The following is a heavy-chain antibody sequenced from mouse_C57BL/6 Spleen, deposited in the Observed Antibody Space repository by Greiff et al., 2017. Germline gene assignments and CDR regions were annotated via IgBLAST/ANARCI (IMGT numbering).Heavy chain of an antibody. Sequence: VQLQQSGAELVRPGASVTLSCKASGYTFTDYEMHWVKQTPLHGLEWIGAIDPETGGTAYNQKFKGKAILTADKSSSTAYMELRSLTSEDSAVYYCTRSGTGNFDYWGQGTTLTVSS. CDR2: IDPETGGT. V-gene: IGHV1-15*01. CDR1: GYTFTDYE. J-gene: IGHJ2*01. CDR3: TRSGTGNFDY. D-gene: IGHD4-1*01.